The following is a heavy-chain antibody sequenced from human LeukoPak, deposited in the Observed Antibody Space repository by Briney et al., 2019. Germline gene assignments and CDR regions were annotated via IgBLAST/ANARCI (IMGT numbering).Heavy chain of an antibody. J-gene: IGHJ4*02. CDR1: GYTFTGYY. CDR2: INPNSGGT. Sequence: GASVKVSCKGSGYTFTGYYMHWVRQAPGQGLEWMGWINPNSGGTNYAQKFQGRVTMTRDTSISTAYMELSRLRSDDTAVYYCARDIVGATGIIGYWGQGTLVTVSS. D-gene: IGHD1-26*01. CDR3: ARDIVGATGIIGY. V-gene: IGHV1-2*02.